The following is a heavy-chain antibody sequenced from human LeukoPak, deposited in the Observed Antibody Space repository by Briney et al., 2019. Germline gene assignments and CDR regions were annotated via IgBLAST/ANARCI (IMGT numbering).Heavy chain of an antibody. CDR3: AKGGPYYYDSSGFRGAFDI. CDR1: GFTFDDYA. J-gene: IGHJ3*02. Sequence: GGSLRLSCAAPGFTFDDYAMHWVRQAPGKGLEWVSGISWNSGSIGYADSVKGRFTISRDNAKNSLYLQMNSLRAEDTALYYCAKGGPYYYDSSGFRGAFDIWGQGTMVIVSS. V-gene: IGHV3-9*01. D-gene: IGHD3-22*01. CDR2: ISWNSGSI.